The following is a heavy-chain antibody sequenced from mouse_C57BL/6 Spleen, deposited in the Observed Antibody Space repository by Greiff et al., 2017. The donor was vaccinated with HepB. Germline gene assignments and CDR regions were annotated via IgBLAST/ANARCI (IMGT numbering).Heavy chain of an antibody. Sequence: EVQLQQSGPELVKPGASVKISCKASGYTFTDYYMNWVKQSHGKSLEWIGDINPNNGGTSYNQKFKGKATLIVDKSSSTAYMELRSLTSEDSAVYYCANKRGTGTFDYWGQGTTLTVSS. CDR2: INPNNGGT. V-gene: IGHV1-26*01. CDR3: ANKRGTGTFDY. D-gene: IGHD4-1*01. CDR1: GYTFTDYY. J-gene: IGHJ2*01.